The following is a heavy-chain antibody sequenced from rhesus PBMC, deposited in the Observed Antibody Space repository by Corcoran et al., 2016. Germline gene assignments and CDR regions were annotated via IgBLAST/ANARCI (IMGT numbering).Heavy chain of an antibody. CDR3: ARVWGSGWYEHFDY. V-gene: IGHV4-173*01. CDR2: ISGSGGST. CDR1: GGSISSNY. Sequence: QLQLQESGPGLVKPSETLSLTCAVSGGSISSNYWSWIRQPPGKGLEWIGRISGSGGSTDYHPSLKRRCTISTDTSKNQFYLKLSSVNAADTAVYDCARVWGSGWYEHFDYWGQGVLVTVSS. J-gene: IGHJ4*01. D-gene: IGHD6-31*01.